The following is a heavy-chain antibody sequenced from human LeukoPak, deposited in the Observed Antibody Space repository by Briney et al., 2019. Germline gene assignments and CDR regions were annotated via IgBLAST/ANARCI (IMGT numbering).Heavy chain of an antibody. V-gene: IGHV3-21*01. J-gene: IGHJ3*01. CDR1: GFEFSTYN. Sequence: NPGGSLRLFCATSGFEFSTYNMNWVRQAPGKGLECVSSISSSNSFIYYADSVKGRFTISRDNAKKSLYLQMNSLRAEDTAVYYCARDAIFGVVLKEDELDAFDVWGQGTMVTISS. CDR3: ARDAIFGVVLKEDELDAFDV. D-gene: IGHD3-3*01. CDR2: ISSSNSFI.